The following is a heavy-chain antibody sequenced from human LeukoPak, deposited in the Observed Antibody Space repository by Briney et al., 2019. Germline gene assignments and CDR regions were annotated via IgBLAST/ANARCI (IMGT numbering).Heavy chain of an antibody. V-gene: IGHV3-11*04. Sequence: GGSLRLPCAASGFTFSDYYMSWIRQAPGKGLEWVSYISSSGSTIHYADSVKGRFTISRDNAKNSLYLQMNSLRAEDTAVYYCARDRISEGHDYWGQGTLVTVSS. CDR3: ARDRISEGHDY. J-gene: IGHJ4*02. CDR1: GFTFSDYY. CDR2: ISSSGSTI.